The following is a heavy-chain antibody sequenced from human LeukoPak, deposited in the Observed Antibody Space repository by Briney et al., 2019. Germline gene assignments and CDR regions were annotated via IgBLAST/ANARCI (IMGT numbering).Heavy chain of an antibody. V-gene: IGHV3-74*01. D-gene: IGHD3-22*01. CDR2: INPDGTTT. CDR1: GFTFSNYW. Sequence: PGGSLRLSCAASGFTFSNYWVHWVRQAPGMGLVWVSRINPDGTTTSYADSVKGRFTISRDNAKNTLYLQMNSLGAEDTAVYYCARRINYYDSSGYYYVRYFDSWGQGTLVAVSS. J-gene: IGHJ4*02. CDR3: ARRINYYDSSGYYYVRYFDS.